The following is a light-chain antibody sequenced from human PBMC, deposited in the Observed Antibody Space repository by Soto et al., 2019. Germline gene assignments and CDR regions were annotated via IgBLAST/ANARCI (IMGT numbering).Light chain of an antibody. J-gene: IGKJ1*01. V-gene: IGKV3-20*01. Sequence: EIVLTQSPGTLSLSPGERATLSCRASRSVNNNYLAWYQQKPGQAPRLLIFGASSRATGIPDRFSGSGSGTEFTLTITRLEPEDSATYYCQHYNSYSEAFGQGTKVDIK. CDR2: GAS. CDR1: RSVNNNY. CDR3: QHYNSYSEA.